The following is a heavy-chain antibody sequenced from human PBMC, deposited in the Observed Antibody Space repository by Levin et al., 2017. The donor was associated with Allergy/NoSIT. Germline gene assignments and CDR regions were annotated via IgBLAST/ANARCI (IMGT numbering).Heavy chain of an antibody. Sequence: SCAASGFTFSLYGMHWVRQAPGRGLEWVAVIWYDGSNKYYADSVKGRFTISRDNSKNTLYLQMNSLRAEDTAVYYCARDNPTMTTVTASMDFWGKGTTVTVSS. CDR2: IWYDGSNK. CDR1: GFTFSLYG. CDR3: ARDNPTMTTVTASMDF. D-gene: IGHD4-17*01. V-gene: IGHV3-33*01. J-gene: IGHJ6*03.